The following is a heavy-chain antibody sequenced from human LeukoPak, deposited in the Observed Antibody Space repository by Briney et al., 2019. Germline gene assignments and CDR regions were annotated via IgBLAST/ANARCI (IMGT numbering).Heavy chain of an antibody. D-gene: IGHD5-12*01. CDR2: IWYDGSNK. CDR1: GFTFSDHY. V-gene: IGHV3-33*08. J-gene: IGHJ4*02. CDR3: ARGGIVATLFDY. Sequence: GGSLRLSCAASGFTFSDHYMDWVRQAPGKGLEWVAVIWYDGSNKYYADSVKGRFTISRDNSKNTLYLQMNSLRAEDTAVYYCARGGIVATLFDYWGQGTLVTVSS.